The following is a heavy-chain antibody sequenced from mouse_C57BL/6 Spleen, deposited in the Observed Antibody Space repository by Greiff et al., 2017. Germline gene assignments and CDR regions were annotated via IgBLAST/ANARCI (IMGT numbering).Heavy chain of an antibody. D-gene: IGHD1-2*01. CDR1: GYTFTSYW. Sequence: QVQLQQPGAELVKPGASVKLSCKASGYTFTSYWMQWVNQRPGQGLEWIGELDPGDSYPTYNQTCKGQATLTVDTSSSTAYMQLSSLTSEDSAVYYCASYGGTLSFDYWGQGTTLTVSS. V-gene: IGHV1-50*01. CDR2: LDPGDSYP. CDR3: ASYGGTLSFDY. J-gene: IGHJ2*01.